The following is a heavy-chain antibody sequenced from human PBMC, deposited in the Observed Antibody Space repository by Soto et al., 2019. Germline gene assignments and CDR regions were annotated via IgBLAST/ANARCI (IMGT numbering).Heavy chain of an antibody. CDR3: ARHRRNYYDSSGYLDY. CDR2: IYYSGST. V-gene: IGHV4-39*01. Sequence: PSETLSLTCTVSGGSISSSSYYWGWIRQPPGKGLEWIGSIYYSGSTYYNPSLKSRVTISVDTSKNQFSLKLSSVTAADTAVYYCARHRRNYYDSSGYLDYWGQGTLVTVS. D-gene: IGHD3-22*01. CDR1: GGSISSSSYY. J-gene: IGHJ4*02.